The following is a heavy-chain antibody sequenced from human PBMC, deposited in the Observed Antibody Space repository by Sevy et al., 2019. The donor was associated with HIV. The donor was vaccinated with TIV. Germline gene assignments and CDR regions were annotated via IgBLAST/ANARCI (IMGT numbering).Heavy chain of an antibody. D-gene: IGHD2-2*01. V-gene: IGHV3-23*01. CDR1: GFTFSNYA. CDR2: FSFGCGKI. Sequence: GGSLRLSCAASGFTFSNYAMSWVRQAPGKGLEWVSTFSFGCGKINYADSVKGRFTISRDNSKYTPYLQMNRLRAEDTALYYCAREGCSKPHDYWGQGTLVTVSS. J-gene: IGHJ4*02. CDR3: AREGCSKPHDY.